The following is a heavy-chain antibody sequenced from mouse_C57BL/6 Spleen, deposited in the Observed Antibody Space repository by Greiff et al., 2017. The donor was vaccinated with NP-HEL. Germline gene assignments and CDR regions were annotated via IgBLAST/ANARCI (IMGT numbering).Heavy chain of an antibody. Sequence: QVQLQQPGAELVKPGASVKLSCKASGYTFTSYWMHWVKQRPGQGLEWIGMIHPNSGSTNYNEKFKSKATLTVDKSSSTAYMQLSSLTSEDSAVYYGAREGIYYDYDEAMDYWGQGTSVTVSS. CDR3: AREGIYYDYDEAMDY. D-gene: IGHD2-4*01. J-gene: IGHJ4*01. CDR1: GYTFTSYW. V-gene: IGHV1-64*01. CDR2: IHPNSGST.